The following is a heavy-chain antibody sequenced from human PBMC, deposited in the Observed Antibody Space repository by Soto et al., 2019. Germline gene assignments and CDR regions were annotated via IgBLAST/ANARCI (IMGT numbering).Heavy chain of an antibody. V-gene: IGHV3-23*01. D-gene: IGHD4-4*01. Sequence: VQLLESGGDLVEPGGSLRLSCVGSGFTFSSYPMNWVRQAPGKGLEWVSAISGTSDMTYYANSVTGRFTISRDNSKNTLYLQVSSLRAEDMAIYYCAKYRWGATTVTSINWGRGTLVTVSS. CDR1: GFTFSSYP. CDR3: AKYRWGATTVTSIN. J-gene: IGHJ1*01. CDR2: ISGTSDMT.